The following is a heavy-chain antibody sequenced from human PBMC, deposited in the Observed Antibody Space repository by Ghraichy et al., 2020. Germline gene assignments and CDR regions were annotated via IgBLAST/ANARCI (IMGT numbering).Heavy chain of an antibody. V-gene: IGHV3-74*01. Sequence: GGSLRLSCAASGFSFSNAWMHWVRQAPGKGLVWVSRIYSDGSGAIHADSVRGRFTISRDNAKSTVYLQMDSLRDDDTAVYYCARDVAYSFHHWGQGTLVTVSS. J-gene: IGHJ1*01. CDR2: IYSDGSGA. D-gene: IGHD2-15*01. CDR3: ARDVAYSFHH. CDR1: GFSFSNAW.